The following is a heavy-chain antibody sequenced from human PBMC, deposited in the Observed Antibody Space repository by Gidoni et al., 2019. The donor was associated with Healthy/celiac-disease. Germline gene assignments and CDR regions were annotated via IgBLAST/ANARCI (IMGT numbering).Heavy chain of an antibody. J-gene: IGHJ4*02. Sequence: QVQLVESGGGVVQPGRSLRLSCAASGFTFSSYGMHWVRQAPGTGLEWVAGIWYDGSNKYYADSVKGRFTISRDNSKNTLYLQMNSLRAEDTAVYYCARDGSSTRPFDYWGQGTLVTVSS. D-gene: IGHD2-2*01. CDR1: GFTFSSYG. CDR3: ARDGSSTRPFDY. CDR2: IWYDGSNK. V-gene: IGHV3-33*01.